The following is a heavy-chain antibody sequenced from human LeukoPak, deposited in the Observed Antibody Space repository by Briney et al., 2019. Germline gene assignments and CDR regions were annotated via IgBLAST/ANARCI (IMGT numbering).Heavy chain of an antibody. Sequence: PGGSLRLSCAASGFTCWMHWVRQAPGKGLVWVLRINSDGSSTNYADSVKGRFTISRDNAKNTLYLQMNSLRAEDTAVYYCARGYLTGTFDYWGQGTLVTVSS. CDR2: INSDGSST. V-gene: IGHV3-74*01. D-gene: IGHD1-1*01. CDR1: GFTCW. CDR3: ARGYLTGTFDY. J-gene: IGHJ4*02.